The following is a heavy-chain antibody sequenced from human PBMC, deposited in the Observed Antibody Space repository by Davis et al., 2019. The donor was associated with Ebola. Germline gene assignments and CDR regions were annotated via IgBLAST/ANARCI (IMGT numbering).Heavy chain of an antibody. D-gene: IGHD5-18*01. CDR1: GGSISSYY. Sequence: PSETLSLTCTVSGGSISSYYWSWIRQPPGKGLEWIGYIYYSGSTNYNPSLKSRVTISVDTSKNQFSLKLSSVTAADTAVYYCARHSPGYSYGSPFYYYYYYGMDVWGQGTTVTVSS. CDR2: IYYSGST. V-gene: IGHV4-59*08. CDR3: ARHSPGYSYGSPFYYYYYYGMDV. J-gene: IGHJ6*02.